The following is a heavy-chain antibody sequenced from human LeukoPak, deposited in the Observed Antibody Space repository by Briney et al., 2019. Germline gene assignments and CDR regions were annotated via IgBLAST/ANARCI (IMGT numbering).Heavy chain of an antibody. CDR3: AKGSGYDTDSDY. CDR1: GFTFSTYV. Sequence: PGGSLRLSCAASGFTFSTYVMSWVRQAPGKGLEWVSGISGSGDNTYYADSVKGRFTISRDNSKNTLYLQMNSLRAEDTAVYYCAKGSGYDTDSDYWSQGTLVSVSS. CDR2: ISGSGDNT. V-gene: IGHV3-23*01. D-gene: IGHD5-12*01. J-gene: IGHJ4*02.